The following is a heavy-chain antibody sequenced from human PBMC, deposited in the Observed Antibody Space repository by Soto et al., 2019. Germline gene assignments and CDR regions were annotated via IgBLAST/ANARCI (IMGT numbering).Heavy chain of an antibody. D-gene: IGHD3-16*01. CDR3: ATASINYHVCVQYSVMTC. J-gene: IGHJ6*02. CDR1: GLPFRSYA. Sequence: GGSLILPCASSGLPFRSYAMRWVRQAPGKGLEWVAVISYDGSNKYYADSVKGRCTISRDNSKNTLYLQVKSQGAEDTAVFYCATASINYHVCVQYSVMTCWGQGTTVSV. V-gene: IGHV3-30-3*01. CDR2: ISYDGSNK.